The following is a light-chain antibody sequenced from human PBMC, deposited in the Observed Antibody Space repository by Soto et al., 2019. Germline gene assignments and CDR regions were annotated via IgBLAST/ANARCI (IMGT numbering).Light chain of an antibody. J-gene: IGKJ1*01. CDR2: ATS. V-gene: IGKV3-20*01. CDR3: QQYGSSLTWT. Sequence: EIVMTHSPATLSVSPGERSTISCRASQSVSSNLAWYQQRPGQAPRLLIYATSTRATAIPDRFSGSGSGTDFTLTISRLEPEDFAVYYCQQYGSSLTWTFGQGTKVDIK. CDR1: QSVSSN.